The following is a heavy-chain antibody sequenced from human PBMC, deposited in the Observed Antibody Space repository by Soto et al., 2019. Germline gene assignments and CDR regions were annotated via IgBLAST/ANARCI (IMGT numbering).Heavy chain of an antibody. CDR1: GGSISSSNW. CDR3: ARAPAVVPRPLHDAFDI. Sequence: QVQLQESGPGLVKPSGTLSLTCAVSGGSISSSNWWSWVRQPPGKGLEWIGEIYHSGSTNYNPSLKSRVTTSVDKSNNQFSLTLSSVTAADTAVYYCARAPAVVPRPLHDAFDIWGQGTMVTVSS. CDR2: IYHSGST. D-gene: IGHD3-22*01. V-gene: IGHV4-4*02. J-gene: IGHJ3*02.